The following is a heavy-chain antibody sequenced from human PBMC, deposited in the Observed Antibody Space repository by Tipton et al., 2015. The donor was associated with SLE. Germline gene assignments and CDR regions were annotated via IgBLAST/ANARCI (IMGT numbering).Heavy chain of an antibody. CDR2: ISKTGDKK. J-gene: IGHJ6*03. CDR3: ARLARRYDFFVPWDYMDV. CDR1: RFKFSDYY. D-gene: IGHD3-3*01. Sequence: SLRLSCAASRFKFSDYYMSWIRQAPGRGLEWISYISKTGDKKYYADSVKGRFTFSRDNTENSLYLQMNDLRAEDTAVYYCARLARRYDFFVPWDYMDVWGKGATVTVSS. V-gene: IGHV3-11*04.